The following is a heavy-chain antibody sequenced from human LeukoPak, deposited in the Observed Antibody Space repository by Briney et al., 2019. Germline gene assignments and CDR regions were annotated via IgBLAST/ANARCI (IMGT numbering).Heavy chain of an antibody. D-gene: IGHD6-19*01. CDR2: ISSSGSTI. J-gene: IGHJ4*02. Sequence: GGSLTLSCAASGFTFSDYYMSWIRQAPGKGLEWVSYISSSGSTIYYADSVKGRFTISGDNAKNSLYLQMNSLRAEDTAVYYCARDRLPSRYSSGWSDFDYWGQGTLVTVSS. CDR1: GFTFSDYY. CDR3: ARDRLPSRYSSGWSDFDY. V-gene: IGHV3-11*01.